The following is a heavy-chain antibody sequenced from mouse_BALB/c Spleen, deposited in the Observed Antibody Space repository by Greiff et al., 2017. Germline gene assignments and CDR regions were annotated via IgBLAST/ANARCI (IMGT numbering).Heavy chain of an antibody. J-gene: IGHJ2*01. CDR3: ARGGTTVSDY. CDR1: GFTFSSYG. CDR2: INSNGGST. D-gene: IGHD1-1*01. V-gene: IGHV5-6-3*01. Sequence: DVMLVESGGGLVQPGGSLKLSCAASGFTFSSYGMSWVRQTPDKRLELVATINSNGGSTYYPDSVKGRFTISRDNAKNTLYLQMSSLKSEDTAMYYCARGGTTVSDYWGQGTTLTVSS.